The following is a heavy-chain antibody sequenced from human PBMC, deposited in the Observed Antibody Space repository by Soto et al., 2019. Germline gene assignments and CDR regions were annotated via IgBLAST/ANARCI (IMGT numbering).Heavy chain of an antibody. CDR3: ARVTPGNNLYYFSGLGV. J-gene: IGHJ6*02. V-gene: IGHV3-30-3*01. CDR2: ISYEGSNT. CDR1: GFTFDTYG. Sequence: QVHLVESGGGVAQPGRSLRLSCVASGFTFDTYGIHWVRQAPGKGLQWVALISYEGSNTYYADSVRGRFTISRDNSKNTLYLQINALRPEDTGVYYCARVTPGNNLYYFSGLGVWGQGTSVTVSS. D-gene: IGHD1-1*01.